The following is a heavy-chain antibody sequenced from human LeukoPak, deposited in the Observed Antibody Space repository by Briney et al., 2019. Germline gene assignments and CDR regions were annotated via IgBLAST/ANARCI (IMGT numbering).Heavy chain of an antibody. V-gene: IGHV3-53*01. J-gene: IGHJ4*02. CDR3: ARVYGVKSYDY. D-gene: IGHD4-17*01. CDR1: GFTVSSNY. CDR2: IYSGGNT. Sequence: GGSLRLSCATSGFTVSSNYMSWVRQAPGKGLEWVSIIYSGGNTYYADSVKGRFTISRDNSKNTLYLQMNSLRAEDTAVYYCARVYGVKSYDYWGQGTLVTVSS.